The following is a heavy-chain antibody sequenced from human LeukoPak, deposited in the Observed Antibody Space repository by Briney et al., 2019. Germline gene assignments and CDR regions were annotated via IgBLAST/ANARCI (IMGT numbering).Heavy chain of an antibody. V-gene: IGHV3-15*01. Sequence: GGSLRLSCAVSGFNYNDDWMSWVRQAPGKGLEWVGRIKSKRGAETTDYAAPVKGRFIISRDDSRHILYLQMDSLQSDDTAVYYCAHVGTMTWLYLGSWVQGTLVTVSS. CDR3: AHVGTMTWLYLGS. CDR1: GFNYNDDW. D-gene: IGHD1-7*01. J-gene: IGHJ4*02. CDR2: IKSKRGAETT.